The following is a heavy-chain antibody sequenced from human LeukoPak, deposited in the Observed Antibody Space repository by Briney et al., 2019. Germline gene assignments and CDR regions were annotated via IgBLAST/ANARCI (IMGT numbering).Heavy chain of an antibody. Sequence: SVKVSCKASGGTFSSYAISWVRQAPGQGLEWMGGIIPIFGTANYAQKFQGRVTITADESTSTAYMELSSLRSEDTAVYYCSRRFLWFGELANWFDPWGQGTLVTVSS. D-gene: IGHD3-10*01. J-gene: IGHJ5*02. CDR2: IIPIFGTA. V-gene: IGHV1-69*01. CDR1: GGTFSSYA. CDR3: SRRFLWFGELANWFDP.